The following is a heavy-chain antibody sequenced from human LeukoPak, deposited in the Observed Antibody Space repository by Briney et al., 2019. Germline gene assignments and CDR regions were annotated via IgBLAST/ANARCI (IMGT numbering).Heavy chain of an antibody. CDR1: GGSISSSSYY. D-gene: IGHD5-24*01. J-gene: IGHJ4*02. CDR3: ASNLNGYNNFDF. CDR2: IYYSGST. V-gene: IGHV4-39*01. Sequence: SETLSLTRTVSGGSISSSSYYWGWIRQPPGKGLEWIGNIYYSGSTYYNPSLKSRVTISVDTSKNQFSLKLTSVTAADTAVYYCASNLNGYNNFDFWGQGTLVTVSS.